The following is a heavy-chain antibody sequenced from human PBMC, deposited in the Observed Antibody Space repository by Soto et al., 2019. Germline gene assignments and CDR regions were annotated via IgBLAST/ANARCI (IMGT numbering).Heavy chain of an antibody. V-gene: IGHV2-5*02. J-gene: IGHJ5*02. CDR2: IYWDDDK. CDR3: AHTANVLLWFGEESGGNWFDP. D-gene: IGHD3-10*01. Sequence: QITLKESGPTLVKPTQTLTLTCTFSGFSLSTSGVGVGWIRQPPGKALEWLALIYWDDDKRYSPSLKSRLTITKDTAKNQVVLTMTNMDPVDTATYYCAHTANVLLWFGEESGGNWFDPWGQGTLVTVSS. CDR1: GFSLSTSGVG.